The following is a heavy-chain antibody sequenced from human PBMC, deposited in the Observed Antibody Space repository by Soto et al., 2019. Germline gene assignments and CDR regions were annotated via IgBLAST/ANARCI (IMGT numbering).Heavy chain of an antibody. D-gene: IGHD3-10*01. V-gene: IGHV3-23*01. CDR3: ARGDRGGSGSPASYYYSGLDV. Sequence: GGSLRLSCAASGFTFNSYAMSWVRQAPGEGLEWVSSVSAGGDMTYYSDSVKGRFTISRDNSNNALFLQMNSLRIEDTALYYCARGDRGGSGSPASYYYSGLDVWGQGTTVTVSS. J-gene: IGHJ6*02. CDR1: GFTFNSYA. CDR2: VSAGGDMT.